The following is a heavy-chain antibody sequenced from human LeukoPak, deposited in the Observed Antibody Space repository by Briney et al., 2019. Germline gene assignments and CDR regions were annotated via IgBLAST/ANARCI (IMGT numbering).Heavy chain of an antibody. CDR3: ARNNGMDV. J-gene: IGHJ6*02. CDR1: GFALSSHW. Sequence: TGGSLRLSCAASGFALSSHWMTWVRQVPGRGPEWVVNVNRDGSGTYYLDSVKGRFTISKDNAKNSLYLQMNSLRAEDTALYHCARNNGMDVWGQGTTVIVSS. V-gene: IGHV3-7*03. CDR2: VNRDGSGT.